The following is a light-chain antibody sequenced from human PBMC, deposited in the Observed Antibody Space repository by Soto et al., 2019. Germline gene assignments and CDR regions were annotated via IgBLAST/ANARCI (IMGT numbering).Light chain of an antibody. CDR1: QGINIF. Sequence: IQLTQSPSFLSASVGDRVTITCRASQGINIFLAWFQQKPGKAPNLLISAASTLQSGVPSRFSGSGSETEFTLTINSLQHEDSATYYCQQRNSYPRTFGQGTKVDIK. CDR2: AAS. J-gene: IGKJ2*01. CDR3: QQRNSYPRT. V-gene: IGKV1-9*01.